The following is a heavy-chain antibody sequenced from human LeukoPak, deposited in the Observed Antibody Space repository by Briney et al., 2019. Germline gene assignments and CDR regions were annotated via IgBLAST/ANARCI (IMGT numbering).Heavy chain of an antibody. V-gene: IGHV3-7*01. J-gene: IGHJ4*02. CDR3: ARDAGYGYDRFDY. Sequence: GGSLRLSCEASGFNFFNFWMTWVRQAPGKGLEWVATIKQSGIDKYYVDSVKGRFTISRDNAKNSLYLQMNSLRAEDTAVYYCARDAGYGYDRFDYWGQGTQVTVSS. D-gene: IGHD5-18*01. CDR2: IKQSGIDK. CDR1: GFNFFNFW.